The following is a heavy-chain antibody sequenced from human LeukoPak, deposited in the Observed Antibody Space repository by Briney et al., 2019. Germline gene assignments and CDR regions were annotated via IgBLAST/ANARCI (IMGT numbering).Heavy chain of an antibody. D-gene: IGHD2-15*01. Sequence: GGSLRLSCAASGFTFSSYSMNWVRQAPGKGLEWVSSIRSSSSYIYYADSVKGRFTISRDNAKNSLYLQMNSLRAEDTAVYYCAREGIVVVVAATPTGSNGMDVWGQGTTVTVSS. CDR1: GFTFSSYS. V-gene: IGHV3-21*01. CDR3: AREGIVVVVAATPTGSNGMDV. J-gene: IGHJ6*02. CDR2: IRSSSSYI.